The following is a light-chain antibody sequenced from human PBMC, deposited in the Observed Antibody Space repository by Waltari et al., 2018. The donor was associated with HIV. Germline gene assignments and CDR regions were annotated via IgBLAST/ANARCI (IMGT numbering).Light chain of an antibody. Sequence: DIQMTQSPSSLSASVGDRVTITCRASQSLSNYLHWYQQKPGKAPNLLIYAASSLQSGVPSRFSGSRSGTDFTLTISSLQPEDFATYYCQQSYTSLPTFGGGTKVEIK. CDR2: AAS. CDR1: QSLSNY. J-gene: IGKJ4*01. CDR3: QQSYTSLPT. V-gene: IGKV1-39*01.